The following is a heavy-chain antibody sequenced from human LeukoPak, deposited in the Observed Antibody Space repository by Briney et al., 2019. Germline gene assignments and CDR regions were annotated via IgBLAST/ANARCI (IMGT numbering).Heavy chain of an antibody. J-gene: IGHJ4*02. CDR2: INSDGSST. CDR1: IFIFSIYW. D-gene: IGHD4-17*01. CDR3: ARVFPYRATVTNY. Sequence: PGRSVRLPCAACIFIFSIYWMHWVRQPPAKGLVCVSRINSDGSSTSYADSVKGRFTIYRDNDKNTLYLQMNSLRAEDTAVYYCARVFPYRATVTNYWGQGTLVTVSS. V-gene: IGHV3-74*01.